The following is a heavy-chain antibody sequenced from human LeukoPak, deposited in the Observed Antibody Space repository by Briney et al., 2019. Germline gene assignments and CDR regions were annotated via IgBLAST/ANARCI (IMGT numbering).Heavy chain of an antibody. D-gene: IGHD6-19*01. CDR1: GFTFRTYW. V-gene: IGHV3-74*01. Sequence: TGGSLRLSCAASGFTFRTYWMHWVRQGPGKGLVWLSQISPDGRTATYADSVKGRITIPRDNAKNTLYLQINSLTDEDAAVYFCARGTSDWHGTDCWGQGTLVTVSS. J-gene: IGHJ4*02. CDR2: ISPDGRTA. CDR3: ARGTSDWHGTDC.